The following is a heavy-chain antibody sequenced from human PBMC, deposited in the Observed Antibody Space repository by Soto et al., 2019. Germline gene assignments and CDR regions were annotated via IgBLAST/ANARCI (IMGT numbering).Heavy chain of an antibody. V-gene: IGHV5-51*01. Sequence: GESLKISCKSAGYDFSTYWIGWVRQMPGKGLEWGAIIYPGDSSTKYDSNTRYSPSFQGQVTISVDSSISTAYLQWSSLKASDTAIYYCARPGREPSDSSDYYSYFDYWGQGT. CDR2: IYPGDSSTKYDSNT. CDR3: ARPGREPSDSSDYYSYFDY. J-gene: IGHJ4*02. D-gene: IGHD3-22*01. CDR1: GYDFSTYW.